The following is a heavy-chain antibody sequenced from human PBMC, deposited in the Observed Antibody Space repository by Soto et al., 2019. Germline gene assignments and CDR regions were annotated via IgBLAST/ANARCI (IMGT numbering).Heavy chain of an antibody. D-gene: IGHD1-26*01. Sequence: DVQLVESGGGLIQPGGSLRLSCAASGLTVSGQKYIAWVRQAPGKGLEWVSGVYDVDGTYYADSVKGRFTISRDTFKTIVLLEMNDLRPDDTAVYYCASWLLREHAYDVWGLGTTVTVSS. V-gene: IGHV3-53*01. CDR2: VYDVDGT. CDR3: ASWLLREHAYDV. J-gene: IGHJ3*01. CDR1: GLTVSGQKY.